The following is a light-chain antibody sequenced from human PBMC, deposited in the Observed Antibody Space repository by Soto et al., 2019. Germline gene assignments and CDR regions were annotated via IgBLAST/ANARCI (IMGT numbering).Light chain of an antibody. V-gene: IGLV6-57*04. CDR2: DDS. Sequence: NFMLTQPHSVSESPGKTVTISCTRSSGSIASNYVQWYQQRPGSAPTPVIYDDSQRPSGVPDRFSGSIDSSSNSASLTISRLQTEDEADYYCQSFDINNVVFGGGTKLTVL. CDR1: SGSIASNY. CDR3: QSFDINNVV. J-gene: IGLJ2*01.